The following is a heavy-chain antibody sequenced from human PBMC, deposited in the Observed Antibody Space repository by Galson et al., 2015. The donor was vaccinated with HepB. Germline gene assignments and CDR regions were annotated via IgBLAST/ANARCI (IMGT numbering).Heavy chain of an antibody. D-gene: IGHD3-3*01. Sequence: SVKVSCKASGYTFTSYDINWVRQATGQGLEWMGWMNPNSGNTGYAQKFQGRVTMTRNTSISTAYMELSSLRSEDTAVYYCARGVYDFWSGYYKQIQSMDVWGQGTTVTVSS. CDR2: MNPNSGNT. CDR1: GYTFTSYD. J-gene: IGHJ6*02. CDR3: ARGVYDFWSGYYKQIQSMDV. V-gene: IGHV1-8*01.